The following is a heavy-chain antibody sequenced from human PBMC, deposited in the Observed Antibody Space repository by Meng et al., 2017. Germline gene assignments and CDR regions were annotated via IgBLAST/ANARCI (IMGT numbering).Heavy chain of an antibody. Sequence: QMVRSGEEVKTPGSAVEVSCKASGGTFSSYAISWVRQAPGQGLEWMGGIIPIFGTANYAQKFQGRVTITADKSTSTAYMELSSLRSEDTAVHYCARDGVGATEGYFDYWGQGTLVTVSS. CDR1: GGTFSSYA. V-gene: IGHV1-69*06. CDR3: ARDGVGATEGYFDY. J-gene: IGHJ4*02. D-gene: IGHD1-26*01. CDR2: IIPIFGTA.